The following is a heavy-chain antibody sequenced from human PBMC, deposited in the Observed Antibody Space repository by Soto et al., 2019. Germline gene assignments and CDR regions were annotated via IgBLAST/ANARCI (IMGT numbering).Heavy chain of an antibody. Sequence: SVKVSCKASGGTFSSCRINWVRQAPGQGLEWMGGIVPIYRTADSAQEFQGRVTITADESARTAYMELRSLKSRDTAVYYCVRDSGAKLSSSWGQGTLVTVSS. D-gene: IGHD6-13*01. J-gene: IGHJ4*02. CDR2: IVPIYRTA. CDR3: VRDSGAKLSSS. V-gene: IGHV1-69*13. CDR1: GGTFSSCR.